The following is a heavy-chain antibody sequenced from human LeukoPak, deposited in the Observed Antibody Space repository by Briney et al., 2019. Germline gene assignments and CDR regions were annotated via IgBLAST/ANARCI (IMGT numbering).Heavy chain of an antibody. V-gene: IGHV3-21*01. CDR1: GFTFSRYA. J-gene: IGHJ5*02. Sequence: GGSLRLSCAASGFTFSRYAMNWVRQAPEKGLEWVSYISTGGDNRFYADSLKGRFTVSRDNAKNSLFLQMNSLRDEDTAVYYCARDQGRPWGQGTLVTVSS. CDR3: ARDQGRP. CDR2: ISTGGDNR.